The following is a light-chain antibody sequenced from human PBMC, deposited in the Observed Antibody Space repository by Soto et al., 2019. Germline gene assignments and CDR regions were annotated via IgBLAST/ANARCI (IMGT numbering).Light chain of an antibody. CDR1: QSVSSSY. J-gene: IGKJ2*01. CDR2: GAS. CDR3: QQYGSSPPYT. Sequence: EIVLTQSPGTLSLSPGERATLSCRASQSVSSSYLAWYQQKPGQAPRPLIYGASSRVTGIPDRFSGSGSGTDFPLTISRLEPEDFAVYYCQQYGSSPPYTFGQGTKLEIK. V-gene: IGKV3-20*01.